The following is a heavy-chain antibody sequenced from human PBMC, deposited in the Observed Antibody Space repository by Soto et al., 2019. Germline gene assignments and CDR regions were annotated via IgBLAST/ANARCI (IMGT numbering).Heavy chain of an antibody. CDR2: MNPNSGNT. Sequence: QVQLVQSGAEVKKPGASVKVSCKASGYTFTSYDINWVRQATGQGLEWMGWMNPNSGNTGYAQKFQGRVTMTRNTSISTPYMELSSLGSEETAVYYCAILDYGYYGMDVWGQGTTVTVSS. CDR3: AILDYGYYGMDV. V-gene: IGHV1-8*01. CDR1: GYTFTSYD. J-gene: IGHJ6*02. D-gene: IGHD3-16*01.